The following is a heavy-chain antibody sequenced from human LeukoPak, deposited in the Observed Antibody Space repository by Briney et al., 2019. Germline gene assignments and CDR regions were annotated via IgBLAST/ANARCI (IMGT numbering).Heavy chain of an antibody. Sequence: GGSLRLSCAASGFTFSSYSMNWVRQAPGKGLEWVSSISSSSSYIYYADSVKGRFTISRDNAKNSLYLQMNSLRAEDTAVYYCASGGAAAGTGTNWFDPWGQGTLVTVSS. J-gene: IGHJ5*02. CDR1: GFTFSSYS. D-gene: IGHD6-13*01. CDR2: ISSSSSYI. V-gene: IGHV3-21*01. CDR3: ASGGAAAGTGTNWFDP.